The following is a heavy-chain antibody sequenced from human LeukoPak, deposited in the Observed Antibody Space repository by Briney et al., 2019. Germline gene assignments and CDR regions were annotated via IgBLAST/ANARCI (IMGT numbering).Heavy chain of an antibody. Sequence: GGSLRLSCAASGFTFSSYWMSWVRQAPGKGLEWVANIKQDGSEKLYVDSVKGRFTISRDNAKNSLYLEMNSLRAEDTAVYYCARDRSSGWYFYWGQGTLVTVSS. D-gene: IGHD6-19*01. CDR3: ARDRSSGWYFY. CDR1: GFTFSSYW. J-gene: IGHJ4*02. CDR2: IKQDGSEK. V-gene: IGHV3-7*01.